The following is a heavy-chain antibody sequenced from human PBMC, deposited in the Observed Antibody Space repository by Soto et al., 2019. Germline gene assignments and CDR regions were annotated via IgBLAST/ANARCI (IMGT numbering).Heavy chain of an antibody. Sequence: SETLSLTCTVFDGSISSYYWSWIRQPPGKGLEWIGYISYSGSTNYNPSLKSRVTISVDTSKNQFSLKLSSVTAADTAVYYCARSPPGPSYWFDPWGQGTLVTVSS. CDR1: DGSISSYY. J-gene: IGHJ5*02. V-gene: IGHV4-59*01. CDR2: ISYSGST. CDR3: ARSPPGPSYWFDP.